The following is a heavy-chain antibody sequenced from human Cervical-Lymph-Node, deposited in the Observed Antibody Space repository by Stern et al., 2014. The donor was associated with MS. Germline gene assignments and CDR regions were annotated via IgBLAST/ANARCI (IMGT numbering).Heavy chain of an antibody. V-gene: IGHV1-18*01. J-gene: IGHJ5*02. Sequence: QVQLVQSGAEVKKPGASVKVSCKASGYTFSSLGISWVRQAPGPGLEWMGWISAYNGNTTYAQSLQGRVTFTTDTSTSTAYMEVRSLTSDDTAVYYCASGSLEGFDPWGQGTLVIVSS. CDR2: ISAYNGNT. CDR3: ASGSLEGFDP. D-gene: IGHD5-24*01. CDR1: GYTFSSLG.